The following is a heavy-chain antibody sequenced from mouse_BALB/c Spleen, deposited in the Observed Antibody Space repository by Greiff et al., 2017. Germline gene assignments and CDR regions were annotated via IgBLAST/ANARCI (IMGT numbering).Heavy chain of an antibody. V-gene: IGHV3-2*02. J-gene: IGHJ4*01. D-gene: IGHD2-14*01. CDR3: ARNYYRYGRGAMDY. CDR2: ISYSGST. Sequence: VQLKESGPGLVKPSQSLSLTCTVTGYSITSDYAWNWIRQFPGNKLEWMGYISYSGSTSYNPSLKSRISITRDTSKNQFFLQLNSVTTEDTATYYCARNYYRYGRGAMDYWGQGTSVTVSS. CDR1: GYSITSDYA.